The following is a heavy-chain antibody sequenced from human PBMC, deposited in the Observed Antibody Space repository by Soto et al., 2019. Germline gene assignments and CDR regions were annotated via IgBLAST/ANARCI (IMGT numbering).Heavy chain of an antibody. V-gene: IGHV1-8*01. CDR3: ARGRGIGASDGMDV. J-gene: IGHJ6*02. CDR1: AYTFTSYD. D-gene: IGHD3-16*01. CDR2: MNPNSGNT. Sequence: ASLKFSCKSSAYTFTSYDINWVRQATGQGLEWMGWMNPNSGNTGYSQKFHGRVTITRNTSISTAYMELSSLRSEDTAVYYCARGRGIGASDGMDVWGQGTTVTVSS.